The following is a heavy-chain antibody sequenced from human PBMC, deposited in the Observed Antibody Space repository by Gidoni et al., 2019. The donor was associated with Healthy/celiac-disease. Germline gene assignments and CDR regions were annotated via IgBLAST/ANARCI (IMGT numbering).Heavy chain of an antibody. CDR2: T. D-gene: IGHD3-9*01. J-gene: IGHJ2*01. CDR3: ASFEGLHFDL. Sequence: TNYNPSLKSRVTISVDTSKNQFSLKLSSVTAADTAVYYCASFEGLHFDLWGRGTLVTVSP. V-gene: IGHV4-4*09.